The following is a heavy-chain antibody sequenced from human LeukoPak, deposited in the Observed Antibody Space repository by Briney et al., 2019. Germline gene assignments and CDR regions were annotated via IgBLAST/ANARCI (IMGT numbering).Heavy chain of an antibody. CDR1: GFTFSSCG. CDR3: PRKPTGSNGSDI. V-gene: IGHV3-23*01. CDR2: ISGSGGST. D-gene: IGHD3-9*01. Sequence: GGSLRLSCAASGFTFSSCGMSWVRQAPGKGLEWVSAISGSGGSTYYADSVKGRFTISRDNSKNTLYLQMNSLRAEDTAVYYCPRKPTGSNGSDIWGQGTMVTVSS. J-gene: IGHJ3*02.